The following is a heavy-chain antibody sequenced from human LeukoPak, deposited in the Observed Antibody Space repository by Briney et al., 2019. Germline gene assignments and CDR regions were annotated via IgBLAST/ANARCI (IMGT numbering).Heavy chain of an antibody. V-gene: IGHV4-34*01. Sequence: SETLSLTCAVYGGSFSGYYWSWIRQPPGKGLEWIGEINHSGSTNYNPSLKSRVTISVDTSKNQFSLKLSSVTAADTAVYYCARDTGYSSGWFGGYYYYYYMDVWGKGTTVTISS. CDR3: ARDTGYSSGWFGGYYYYYYMDV. CDR2: INHSGST. CDR1: GGSFSGYY. J-gene: IGHJ6*03. D-gene: IGHD6-19*01.